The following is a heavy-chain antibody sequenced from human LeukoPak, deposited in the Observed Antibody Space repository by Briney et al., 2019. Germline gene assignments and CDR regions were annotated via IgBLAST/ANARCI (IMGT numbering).Heavy chain of an antibody. CDR3: ARGGSIVGATVIFDY. V-gene: IGHV1-46*01. D-gene: IGHD1-26*01. CDR2: INPSGGST. Sequence: PGGSLRLSCAASGFTFSSYAMHWVRQAPGQGLEWMGIINPSGGSTSYAQKFQGRVTMTRDTSTSTVYMELSSLRSEDTAVYYCARGGSIVGATVIFDYWGQGTLVTVSS. CDR1: GFTFSSYA. J-gene: IGHJ4*02.